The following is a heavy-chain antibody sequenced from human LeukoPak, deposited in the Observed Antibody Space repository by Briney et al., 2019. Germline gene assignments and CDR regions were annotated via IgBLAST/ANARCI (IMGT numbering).Heavy chain of an antibody. CDR3: ARHRSRTTEFDY. V-gene: IGHV5-10-1*01. Sequence: GESLKISCKGSGYSSTTYWISWVRQMPGKGLEWMGRIDPSDSYTNCSPSFQGHVTISADKSISTAYLQWSSLEASDTAMYYCARHRSRTTEFDYWGQGTLVTVSS. CDR1: GYSSTTYW. J-gene: IGHJ4*02. D-gene: IGHD1-1*01. CDR2: IDPSDSYT.